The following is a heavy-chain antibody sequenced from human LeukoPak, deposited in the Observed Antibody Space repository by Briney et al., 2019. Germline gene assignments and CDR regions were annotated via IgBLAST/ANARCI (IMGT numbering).Heavy chain of an antibody. J-gene: IGHJ4*02. CDR1: GFSFSDYT. CDR3: ARGYGRADY. V-gene: IGHV3-21*01. CDR2: ISSSSSYI. D-gene: IGHD5-18*01. Sequence: GGSLRLSCAGSGFSFSDYTMNWVRQAPGKGLEWVSSISSSSSYIYYADSVKGRFTISRDSAKNSLYLQMNSLRAEDTAVYYCARGYGRADYWGQGTLVSVSS.